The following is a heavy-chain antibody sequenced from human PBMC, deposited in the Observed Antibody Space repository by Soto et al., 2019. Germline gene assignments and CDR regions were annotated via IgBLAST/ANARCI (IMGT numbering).Heavy chain of an antibody. J-gene: IGHJ6*02. Sequence: GSLRLSCAASGFTVSSNYMSWVRQAPGKGLEWVSVIYSGGSTYYADSVKGRFTISRDNSKNTLYLQMNSLRAEDTAVYYCARLETGGGSSWPAYYYYYGMDVWGQGTTVTVSS. V-gene: IGHV3-53*01. CDR2: IYSGGST. D-gene: IGHD6-13*01. CDR3: ARLETGGGSSWPAYYYYYGMDV. CDR1: GFTVSSNY.